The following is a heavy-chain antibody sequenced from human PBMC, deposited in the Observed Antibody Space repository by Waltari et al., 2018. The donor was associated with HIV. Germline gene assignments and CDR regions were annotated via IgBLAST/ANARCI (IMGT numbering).Heavy chain of an antibody. CDR3: AREEIEVGAVHY. CDR2: IYYSGST. CDR1: GGSISSYY. V-gene: IGHV4-59*01. D-gene: IGHD1-26*01. J-gene: IGHJ4*02. Sequence: QVQLQESGPGLVKPSETLSLTCTVSGGSISSYYWSWIRQPPGQGLEWIGYIYYSGSTNSTPSLKRRVTISVDTSKNQFSLKLSSVTAADTAVYYCAREEIEVGAVHYWGQGTLVTVSS.